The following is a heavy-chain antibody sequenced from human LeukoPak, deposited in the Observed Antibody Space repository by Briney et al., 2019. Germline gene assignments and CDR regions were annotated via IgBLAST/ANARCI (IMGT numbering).Heavy chain of an antibody. Sequence: PSETLSLTCTVSGGSISSYYWSWIRQPPGKGLEWIGYIYYSGSTNYNPSLKSRVTISVDTSKNQFSLKLSSVTAADTAVYYCARDLSILTMVRGVIGWFDPWGQGTLVTVSS. CDR3: ARDLSILTMVRGVIGWFDP. V-gene: IGHV4-59*01. CDR1: GGSISSYY. J-gene: IGHJ5*02. D-gene: IGHD3-10*01. CDR2: IYYSGST.